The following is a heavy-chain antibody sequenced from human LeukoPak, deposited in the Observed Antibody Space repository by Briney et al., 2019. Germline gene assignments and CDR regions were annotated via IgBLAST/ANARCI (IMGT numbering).Heavy chain of an antibody. J-gene: IGHJ4*02. CDR2: ISGSAERM. CDR3: AKRDYPSPTDFYPLFDY. D-gene: IGHD3/OR15-3a*01. Sequence: GGSLRLSCVASGFIFDNYAMAWVRQAPGKGLEWVSGISGSAERMYYADSVRGCFSISRDNSKNTLFLQLNSLRADDTAVYFCAKRDYPSPTDFYPLFDYWGQGALVTVSS. CDR1: GFIFDNYA. V-gene: IGHV3-23*01.